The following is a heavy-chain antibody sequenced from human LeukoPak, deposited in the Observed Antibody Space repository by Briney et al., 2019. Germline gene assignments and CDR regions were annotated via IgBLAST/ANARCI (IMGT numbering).Heavy chain of an antibody. J-gene: IGHJ5*02. Sequence: SVKVSCKASGGTFSSYAISWVRQAPGQGLEWMGRIIPILGIANYAQKFQGRVTITADKSTSTAYMELSGLRSEDTAVYYCARRPGIYDSSNNWFDPWGQGTLVTVSS. CDR3: ARRPGIYDSSNNWFDP. CDR1: GGTFSSYA. D-gene: IGHD3-22*01. V-gene: IGHV1-69*04. CDR2: IIPILGIA.